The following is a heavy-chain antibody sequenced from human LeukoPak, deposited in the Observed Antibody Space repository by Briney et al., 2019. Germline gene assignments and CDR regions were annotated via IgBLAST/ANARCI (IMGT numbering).Heavy chain of an antibody. CDR3: AREDSGYYYYGMDV. J-gene: IGHJ6*02. Sequence: SDTLSLTCTVSVCSISSYYRSWIRQPAGKGLDWIGRIYTSGSTNYNPSLTSRVTMSVDTSKNQFSLKLSSVTAADTAVYYCAREDSGYYYYGMDVWGQGTTVTVSS. CDR1: VCSISSYY. D-gene: IGHD1-26*01. CDR2: IYTSGST. V-gene: IGHV4-4*07.